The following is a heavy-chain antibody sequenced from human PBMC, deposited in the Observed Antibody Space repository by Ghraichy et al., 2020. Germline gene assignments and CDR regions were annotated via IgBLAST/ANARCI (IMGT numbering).Heavy chain of an antibody. CDR3: VYSNYGFSGMDV. Sequence: GGSLRLSCAASGFTFSTYSMNWVRQAPGKGLEWVSYISSSSSTIYYADSVKGRFTISRDNAKNSLYLQMNSLRDEDTAVYYCVYSNYGFSGMDVWGQGTTVTVSS. CDR1: GFTFSTYS. D-gene: IGHD4-11*01. J-gene: IGHJ6*02. V-gene: IGHV3-48*02. CDR2: ISSSSSTI.